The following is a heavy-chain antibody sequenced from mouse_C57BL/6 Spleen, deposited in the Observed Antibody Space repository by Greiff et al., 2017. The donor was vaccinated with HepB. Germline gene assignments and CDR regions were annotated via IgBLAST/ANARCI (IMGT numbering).Heavy chain of an antibody. D-gene: IGHD2-10*02. CDR1: GYAFSSSW. CDR2: IYPGDGDT. V-gene: IGHV1-82*01. J-gene: IGHJ4*01. CDR3: ARRLEAMDY. Sequence: LVEPGASVKISCEASGYAFSSSWMNWVKQRPGKGLEWIGRIYPGDGDTNYNGKIKGKATLTADKSSSTAYMQLSSLTSDDSAVYFYARRLEAMDYWGQGTSVTVSS.